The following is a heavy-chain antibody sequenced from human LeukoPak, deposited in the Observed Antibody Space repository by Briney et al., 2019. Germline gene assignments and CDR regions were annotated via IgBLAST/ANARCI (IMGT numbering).Heavy chain of an antibody. CDR1: GGSISSNTYF. CDR2: INHSGST. Sequence: SETLSLTCNVSGGSISSNTYFWGWIRRPPGKGLEWIGEINHSGSTNYNPSLKSRVTISVDTPKNQFSLKLSSVTAADTAVYYCARGKRIVGATTNYFDYWGQGTLVTVSS. D-gene: IGHD1-26*01. CDR3: ARGKRIVGATTNYFDY. J-gene: IGHJ4*02. V-gene: IGHV4-39*07.